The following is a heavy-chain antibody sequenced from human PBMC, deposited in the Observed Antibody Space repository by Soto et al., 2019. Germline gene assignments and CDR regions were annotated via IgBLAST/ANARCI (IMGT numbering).Heavy chain of an antibody. Sequence: GGSLRLSCAASGFTFSGSAMHWVRQSSGKGLEWVGRIRSKANSYATAYAASVKGRFTISRDDSKNTAYLQMNSLKTEDTAVYYCTIHYGGNPGWFDPWGQGTLVTVSS. CDR2: IRSKANSYAT. CDR1: GFTFSGSA. J-gene: IGHJ5*02. V-gene: IGHV3-73*01. CDR3: TIHYGGNPGWFDP. D-gene: IGHD4-17*01.